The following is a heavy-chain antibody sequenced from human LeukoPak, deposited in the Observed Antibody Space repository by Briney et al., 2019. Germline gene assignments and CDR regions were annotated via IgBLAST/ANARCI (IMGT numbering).Heavy chain of an antibody. D-gene: IGHD2-2*03. CDR2: FDPEDGET. CDR3: ATEGPQIGSFDY. Sequence: ASVKVSCKASGGTFSSYAISWVRQAPGKGLEWMGGFDPEDGETIYAQKFQGRVTMTEDTSTDTAYMELSSLRSEDTAVYYCATEGPQIGSFDYWGQGTLVTVSS. J-gene: IGHJ4*02. V-gene: IGHV1-24*01. CDR1: GGTFSSYA.